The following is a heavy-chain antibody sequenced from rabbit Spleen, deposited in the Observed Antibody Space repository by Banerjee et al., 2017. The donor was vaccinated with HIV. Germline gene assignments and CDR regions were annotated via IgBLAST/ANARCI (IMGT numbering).Heavy chain of an antibody. D-gene: IGHD3-1*01. CDR1: GFDLSSYG. CDR2: IDSVFGST. V-gene: IGHV1S47*01. CDR3: VRDTWHFEL. J-gene: IGHJ4*01. Sequence: QELLVESGGGLVQPGGSLKLSCKASGFDLSSYGVSWVRQAPGKGLEWIGYIDSVFGSTCYAGWVNGRFTISSHNAQNTLYLQLNSLTAADTATYFCVRDTWHFELWGPGTLVTVS.